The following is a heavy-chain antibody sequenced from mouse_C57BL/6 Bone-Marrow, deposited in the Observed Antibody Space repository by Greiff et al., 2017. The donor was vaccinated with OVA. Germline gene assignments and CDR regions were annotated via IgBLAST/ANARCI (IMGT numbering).Heavy chain of an antibody. Sequence: EVQLQQSGPGLVKPSQSLSLTCSVTGYSITSGYYWNWIRQFPGNKLEWMGYISYDGSNNYNPSLKNRISITRDTSKNQFFLKLNSVTTEDTATYYCARDQANWYWYFDVWGTGTTVTVSS. CDR2: ISYDGSN. CDR1: GYSITSGYY. D-gene: IGHD4-1*01. CDR3: ARDQANWYWYFDV. V-gene: IGHV3-6*01. J-gene: IGHJ1*03.